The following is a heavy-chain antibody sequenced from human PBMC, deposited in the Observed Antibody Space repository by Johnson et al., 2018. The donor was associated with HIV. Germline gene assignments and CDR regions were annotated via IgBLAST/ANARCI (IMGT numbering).Heavy chain of an antibody. CDR3: AKDIGDGYNRWGGLDI. J-gene: IGHJ3*02. D-gene: IGHD5-24*01. Sequence: QVQLVESGGGLVKPGGSLRLSCAASGFSFSDYYMSWIRQAPGKGLAWVSSISSSGNTIYYADSVKGRFTHSRDNSKNTMSLQMNSLRAEDTAVYYCAKDIGDGYNRWGGLDIWGQGTMVTVSS. V-gene: IGHV3-11*04. CDR1: GFSFSDYY. CDR2: ISSSGNTI.